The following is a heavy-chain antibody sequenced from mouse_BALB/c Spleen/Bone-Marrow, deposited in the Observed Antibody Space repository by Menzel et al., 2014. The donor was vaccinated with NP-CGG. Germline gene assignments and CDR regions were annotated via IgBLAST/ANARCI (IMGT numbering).Heavy chain of an antibody. CDR2: ISSGSSTI. CDR3: TRSGYYGSSPYYAMDY. D-gene: IGHD1-1*01. J-gene: IGHJ4*01. CDR1: GFTFSSFG. Sequence: EVNVVESGGGLVQPGGSRKLSCAASGFTFSSFGMHWVRQAPEKGLEWVAYISSGSSTIYYADTVKGRFTISRDNPKNTLFLQMTSLRSEDTAMYYCTRSGYYGSSPYYAMDYWGQGTSVTVSS. V-gene: IGHV5-17*02.